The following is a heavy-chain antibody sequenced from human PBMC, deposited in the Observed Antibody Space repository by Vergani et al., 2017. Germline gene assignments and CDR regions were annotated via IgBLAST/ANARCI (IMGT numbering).Heavy chain of an antibody. J-gene: IGHJ4*02. D-gene: IGHD6-13*01. CDR2: ISSSSSYI. CDR1: GFTFDDYA. CDR3: ARHVAALDY. V-gene: IGHV3-21*01. Sequence: EVQLVESGGVVVQPGGSLRLSCAASGFTFDDYAMHWVRQAPGKGLEWVSSISSSSSYIYYADSVKGRFTISRDNAKNSLYLQMNSLRAEDTAVYYCARHVAALDYWGQGTLVTVSS.